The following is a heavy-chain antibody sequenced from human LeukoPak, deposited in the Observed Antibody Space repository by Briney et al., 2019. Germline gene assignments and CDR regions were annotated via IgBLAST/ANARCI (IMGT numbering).Heavy chain of an antibody. CDR3: ARHWRGSYFPDF. D-gene: IGHD1-26*01. CDR1: GYSLTDYY. CDR2: INPNSGDT. V-gene: IGHV1-2*02. J-gene: IGHJ4*02. Sequence: ASVKVTCKASGYSLTDYYMHWVRQAPGQGLEWMGWINPNSGDTNYAQKFQGRVTMTRDTSISTAYMELSRLTSDDTAIYYCARHWRGSYFPDFWGQGTLVTVSS.